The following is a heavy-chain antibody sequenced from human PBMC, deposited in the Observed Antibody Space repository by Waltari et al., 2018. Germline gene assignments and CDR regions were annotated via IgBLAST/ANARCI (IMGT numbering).Heavy chain of an antibody. V-gene: IGHV4-61*02. D-gene: IGHD3-22*01. CDR1: GASVSGGSYF. CDR2: IYTTGRT. J-gene: IGHJ5*02. CDR3: ARSGYDSTEGWLDP. Sequence: QVQLQESGPGLVKPSQTLSLTCTVSGASVSGGSYFWNWIRQPAGKGLEWIARIYTTGRTDYNPSLQSRVTISADTSKKELSLKMSSVTAADTAVYYCARSGYDSTEGWLDPWGPGTLVTVSS.